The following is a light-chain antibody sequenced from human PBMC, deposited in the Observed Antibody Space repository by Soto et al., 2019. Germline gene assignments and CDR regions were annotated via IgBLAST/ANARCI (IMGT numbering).Light chain of an antibody. V-gene: IGKV1-39*01. Sequence: IQMTQSPTSLSASVGDRVTITCRASQSVSNYLNWYQQKVGKAPQLLIYFASTLQKGVPSRFSGSGSGTDFTLTISSLQPEDFATYFCQQSYTTPLTLGGGTKVDIK. CDR2: FAS. CDR1: QSVSNY. CDR3: QQSYTTPLT. J-gene: IGKJ4*01.